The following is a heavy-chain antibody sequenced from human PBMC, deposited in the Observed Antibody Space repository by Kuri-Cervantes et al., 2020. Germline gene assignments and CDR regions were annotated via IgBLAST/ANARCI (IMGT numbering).Heavy chain of an antibody. V-gene: IGHV4-4*07. CDR1: GGSISSYY. J-gene: IGHJ4*02. CDR2: IYTSGST. CDR3: ARDRQWFGEYDY. Sequence: GSLRLSCTVSGGSISSYYWSWIRQPAGKGLEWIGRIYTSGSTNYNPSLKSRVTISVDKSKNQFSLKLSSVTAADTAVYYCARDRQWFGEYDYWGQGALVTVSS. D-gene: IGHD3-10*01.